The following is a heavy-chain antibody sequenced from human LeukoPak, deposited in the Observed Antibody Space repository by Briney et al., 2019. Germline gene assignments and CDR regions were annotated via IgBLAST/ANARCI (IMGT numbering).Heavy chain of an antibody. D-gene: IGHD4-11*01. V-gene: IGHV3-30*14. CDR2: ISYDGRNE. J-gene: IGHJ4*02. CDR1: GFAFSTYN. CDR3: AGLYSNYGGY. Sequence: GGSLRLSCAASGFAFSTYNMHWVRQAPGKGLEWVAVISYDGRNENHADSVKGRFTISRDNSKNTLYLQMNSLRAEDTAVYYCAGLYSNYGGYWGQGTLVTVSS.